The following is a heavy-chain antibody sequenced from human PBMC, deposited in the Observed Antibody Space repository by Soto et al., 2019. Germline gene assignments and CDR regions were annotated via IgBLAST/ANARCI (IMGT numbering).Heavy chain of an antibody. CDR3: ARIHYYGSGSYWRDYYYYGMDV. CDR1: GGSISSGDYY. CDR2: IYYSGST. J-gene: IGHJ6*02. V-gene: IGHV4-30-4*01. Sequence: PSETLSLTCTVSGGSISSGDYYWSWIRQPPGKGLEWIGYIYYSGSTYYNPSLKSRVTISVDTSKNQFSLKLSSVTAADTAVYYCARIHYYGSGSYWRDYYYYGMDVWGQGTTVTVSS. D-gene: IGHD3-10*01.